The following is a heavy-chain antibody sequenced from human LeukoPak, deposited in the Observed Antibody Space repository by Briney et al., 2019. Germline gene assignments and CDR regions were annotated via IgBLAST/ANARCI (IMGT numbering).Heavy chain of an antibody. Sequence: GGSLRLSCAASGFTFSTYNMNWVRQAPGKGLEWVSSISSTSSYIYYADSVKGRFTISRDNAKNSLYLQMNSLRVEDTAMYYCAKNSGLTGGPHDAFDIWGQGTMVTVSS. J-gene: IGHJ3*02. CDR3: AKNSGLTGGPHDAFDI. CDR1: GFTFSTYN. V-gene: IGHV3-21*01. D-gene: IGHD7-27*01. CDR2: ISSTSSYI.